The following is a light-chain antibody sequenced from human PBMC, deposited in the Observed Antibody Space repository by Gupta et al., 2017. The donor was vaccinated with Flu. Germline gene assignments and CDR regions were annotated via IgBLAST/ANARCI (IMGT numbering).Light chain of an antibody. V-gene: IGLV1-40*01. CDR3: QSYDNSLSRSV. J-gene: IGLJ3*02. CDR2: RNN. Sequence: QSVLAQPPSVSGAPGQTVPISCAGSSSNIGAGYDVHWYFQLPGTAPNLLISRNNNRPSGVPDRFSGSKSGSSASLAITGLQAEDEANYYCQSYDNSLSRSVFGGGTKLTVL. CDR1: SSNIGAGYD.